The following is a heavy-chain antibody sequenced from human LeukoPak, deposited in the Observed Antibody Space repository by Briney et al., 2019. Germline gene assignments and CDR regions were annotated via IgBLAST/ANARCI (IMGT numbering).Heavy chain of an antibody. D-gene: IGHD1-1*01. CDR3: ARPANWPHGGWFDP. CDR1: DDSISDYY. J-gene: IGHJ5*02. V-gene: IGHV4-59*08. Sequence: SETVSLTCTVSDDSISDYYRGWIRQPPGKGLEWIGYIYYSGSTNYNPSLKSRVTISVDTSKNQFSLKLSSVTAADTAVYYCARPANWPHGGWFDPWGQGTLVTVSS. CDR2: IYYSGST.